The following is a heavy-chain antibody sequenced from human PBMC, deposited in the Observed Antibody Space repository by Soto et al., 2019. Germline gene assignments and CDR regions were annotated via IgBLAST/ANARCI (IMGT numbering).Heavy chain of an antibody. CDR2: ISGSGGSA. V-gene: IGHV3-23*01. Sequence: EVQLLESGGGLVQPGGSLRLSCAASGFTFSSFAMNWVRQAPGKGLEWVSAISGSGGSAWYADSVKGRFTISRDNSKNTLYLHMNSLRADDTAVYFCAKDRLSGRSNAYDLGDDWGQGTLVTVSS. CDR3: AKDRLSGRSNAYDLGDD. D-gene: IGHD3-3*01. CDR1: GFTFSSFA. J-gene: IGHJ4*02.